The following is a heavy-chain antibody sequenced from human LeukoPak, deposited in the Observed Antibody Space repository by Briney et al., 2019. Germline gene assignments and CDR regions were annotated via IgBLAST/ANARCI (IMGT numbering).Heavy chain of an antibody. Sequence: GGSLRLSCAASGFTVSSNYMSWIRQAPGKGLEWVSYISSSGSTIYYADSVRGRFTISRDNAKNSLYLQMNSLRAEDTAVYYCARDTVEWELLGAFDIWGQGTMVTVSS. CDR1: GFTVSSNY. V-gene: IGHV3-11*01. J-gene: IGHJ3*02. D-gene: IGHD1-26*01. CDR3: ARDTVEWELLGAFDI. CDR2: ISSSGSTI.